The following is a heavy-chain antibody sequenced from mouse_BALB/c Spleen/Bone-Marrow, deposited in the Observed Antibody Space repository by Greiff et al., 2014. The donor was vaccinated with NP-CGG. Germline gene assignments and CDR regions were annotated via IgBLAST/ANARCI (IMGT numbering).Heavy chain of an antibody. CDR3: ANYYYGSSLFAY. J-gene: IGHJ3*01. Sequence: DVQLQESGAELVKPGASVKLSCTASGFNIKDTYMHWVKQRPEQGLEWIGRIDPANGNTKYDPKFQGKATITADTSSNAAYPQLSSLTSEDTAVYYCANYYYGSSLFAYWGQGTLVTVSA. D-gene: IGHD1-1*01. V-gene: IGHV14-3*02. CDR2: IDPANGNT. CDR1: GFNIKDTY.